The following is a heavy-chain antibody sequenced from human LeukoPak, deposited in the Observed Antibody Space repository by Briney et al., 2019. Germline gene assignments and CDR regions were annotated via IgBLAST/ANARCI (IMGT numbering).Heavy chain of an antibody. J-gene: IGHJ6*02. Sequence: ASVKVSCKASGGTFSSYAISWVRQAPGQGLEWMGWINPNSGGTNYAQKFQGRVTMTRDTSISTAYMELSRLRSDDTAVYYCAREHIVVVTAIPYYYYGMDVWGQGTTVTVSS. CDR1: GGTFSSYA. V-gene: IGHV1-2*02. CDR3: AREHIVVVTAIPYYYYGMDV. D-gene: IGHD2-21*02. CDR2: INPNSGGT.